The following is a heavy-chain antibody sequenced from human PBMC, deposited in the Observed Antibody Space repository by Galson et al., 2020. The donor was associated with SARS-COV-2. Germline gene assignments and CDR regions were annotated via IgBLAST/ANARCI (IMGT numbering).Heavy chain of an antibody. CDR2: MNPNSGNT. CDR1: GYTFTSYD. CDR3: GRREIATVVTSRRAPSNYYYYGMDV. D-gene: IGHD4-17*01. V-gene: IGHV1-8*01. Sequence: ASVKVSCKASGYTFTSYDINWVRQATGQGLEWMGWMNPNSGNTGYAQKFQGRVTMTRNTSISTAYMELSSLRSEDTAVYYCGRREIATVVTSRRAPSNYYYYGMDVWGQGTTVIVSS. J-gene: IGHJ6*02.